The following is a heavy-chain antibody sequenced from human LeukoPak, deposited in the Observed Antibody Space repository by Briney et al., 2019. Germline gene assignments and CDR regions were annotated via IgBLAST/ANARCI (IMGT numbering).Heavy chain of an antibody. CDR2: IIPIFGTA. CDR1: GGTFSSYA. D-gene: IGHD3-22*01. V-gene: IGHV1-69*13. CDR3: ARDVDYYDSSGYYHFDY. Sequence: GASVKVSCKASGGTFSSYAISWVRQAPGQGLEWMGGIIPIFGTANYAQKFQGRVTITADESTSTAYMELSSLRSEDTAVYYCARDVDYYDSSGYYHFDYWGQGTLVTVSS. J-gene: IGHJ4*02.